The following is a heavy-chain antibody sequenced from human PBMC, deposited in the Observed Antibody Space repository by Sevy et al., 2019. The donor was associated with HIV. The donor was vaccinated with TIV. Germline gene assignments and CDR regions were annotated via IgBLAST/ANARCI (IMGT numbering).Heavy chain of an antibody. J-gene: IGHJ1*01. CDR2: ISYDGRHK. CDR3: AKDRDIVIVLGATALRQ. Sequence: GESLKISCAASGFTFSTYGMHWVRQAPGKGLEWVAVISYDGRHKYYADSVKGRFTISRDNSKNTLDLQMNSLRAEDTAVYYCAKDRDIVIVLGATALRQWGQGTLVTFSS. V-gene: IGHV3-30*18. CDR1: GFTFSTYG. D-gene: IGHD2-15*01.